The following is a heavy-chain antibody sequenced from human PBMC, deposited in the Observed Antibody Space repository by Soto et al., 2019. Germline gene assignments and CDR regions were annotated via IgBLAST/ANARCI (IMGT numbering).Heavy chain of an antibody. J-gene: IGHJ6*02. D-gene: IGHD5-18*01. CDR1: GGSFSGYY. Sequence: SETLSLTCAVSGGSFSGYYWSWIRQPPGKGLEWIGEINHSGSTNYNPSLKSRVTISVDTSKNQFSLKLSSVTAADTAVYYCARGLSYGLYYYYYGMDVWGQGTTVTVSS. CDR3: ARGLSYGLYYYYYGMDV. V-gene: IGHV4-34*01. CDR2: INHSGST.